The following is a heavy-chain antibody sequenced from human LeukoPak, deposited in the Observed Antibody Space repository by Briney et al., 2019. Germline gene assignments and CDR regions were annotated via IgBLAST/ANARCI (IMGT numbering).Heavy chain of an antibody. J-gene: IGHJ3*02. D-gene: IGHD6-6*01. CDR3: AKGGRATRLDDAFDI. V-gene: IGHV3-9*03. CDR1: GFTFNDYA. Sequence: GGSLRLSCAASGFTFNDYAMHWVRRAPGKGPEWVSGVTWNSATIAYADSVKGRFTISRDNAKNSLYLQMNSLRIEDMAFYYCAKGGRATRLDDAFDIWGQGTMVAVSS. CDR2: VTWNSATI.